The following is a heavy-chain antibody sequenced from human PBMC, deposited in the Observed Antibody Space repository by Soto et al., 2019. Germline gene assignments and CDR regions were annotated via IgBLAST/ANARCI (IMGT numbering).Heavy chain of an antibody. D-gene: IGHD6-6*01. CDR3: ARDHSWQLVPPLYYFDY. J-gene: IGHJ4*02. V-gene: IGHV3-33*01. CDR2: IWYDGSNK. Sequence: QVQLVESGGGVVQPGRSLRLSCAASGFTFSSYGMHWVRQAPGKGLEWVAVIWYDGSNKYYADSVKGRFTISRDNSKNTQYLQMNSLRAEDTAVYYCARDHSWQLVPPLYYFDYWGQGTLVTVSS. CDR1: GFTFSSYG.